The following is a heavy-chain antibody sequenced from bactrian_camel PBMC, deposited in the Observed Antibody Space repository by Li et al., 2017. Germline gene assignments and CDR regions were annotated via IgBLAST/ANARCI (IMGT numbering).Heavy chain of an antibody. D-gene: IGHD2*01. J-gene: IGHJ4*01. CDR1: GYIFSTCG. CDR3: AKANYLVPHNY. V-gene: IGHV3S54*01. CDR2: IYNVGNRL. Sequence: QVQLVESGGGSVQAGGSLKLSCVVSGYIFSTCGMGWYRQAPGKERELVSGIYNVGNRLYYRESVKGRFTISRDNAKNTVYLQLSSLKTEDTAMYYCAKANYLVPHNYWGQGTQVTVS.